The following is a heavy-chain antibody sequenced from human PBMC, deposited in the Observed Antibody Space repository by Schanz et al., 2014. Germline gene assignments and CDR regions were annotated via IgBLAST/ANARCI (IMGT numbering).Heavy chain of an antibody. D-gene: IGHD6-13*01. Sequence: EVQLLESGGGLVQPGGSLRLSCLASGFAFSSYGMNWLRQAPGKGLEWVSVIGVDGTTTYYADSVKGRFTISRDNSKNTWYLQMDSRRARAAAVYFCARGLIAAAGGAFDYWGQGTLVAVSS. J-gene: IGHJ4*02. CDR3: ARGLIAAAGGAFDY. V-gene: IGHV3-23*01. CDR2: IGVDGTTT. CDR1: GFAFSSYG.